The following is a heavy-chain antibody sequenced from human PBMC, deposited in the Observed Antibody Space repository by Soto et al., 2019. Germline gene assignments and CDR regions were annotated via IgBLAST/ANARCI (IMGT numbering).Heavy chain of an antibody. J-gene: IGHJ4*02. V-gene: IGHV4-39*01. CDR2: INHSGST. D-gene: IGHD1-1*01. CDR3: ATTGGY. Sequence: SETLSLTCTVSGGSISSGGYYWSWIRQPPGKGLEWIGEINHSGSTNYNPSLKSRVTISLDTSKNQFSLNLNSVTAADTAVYYCATTGGYWGQGILVTVSS. CDR1: GGSISSGGYY.